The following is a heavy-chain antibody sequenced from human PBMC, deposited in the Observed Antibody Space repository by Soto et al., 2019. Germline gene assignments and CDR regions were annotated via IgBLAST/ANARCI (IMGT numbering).Heavy chain of an antibody. D-gene: IGHD3-9*01. CDR3: ARDEGGYDILTGYYKAHHFDY. CDR1: GYTFTHFY. CDR2: ISPHNFNT. J-gene: IGHJ4*02. V-gene: IGHV1-18*01. Sequence: ASVKVSCKASGYTFTHFYITWVRQAPGQGLEWMGAISPHNFNTNYAQKFRGRVTLTTEKSTNTAYMVLRSLTSDDTAVYYCARDEGGYDILTGYYKAHHFDYWGQGVPVTVSS.